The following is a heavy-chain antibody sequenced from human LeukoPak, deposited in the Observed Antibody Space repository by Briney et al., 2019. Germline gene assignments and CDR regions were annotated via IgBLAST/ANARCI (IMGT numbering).Heavy chain of an antibody. CDR2: INHSGST. Sequence: SETLPLTCAVYGGSFSGYYWSWIRQPPGKGLKWIGEINHSGSTNYNPSLKSRVTISVDTSKNQFSLKLSSVTAADTAVYYCARVPSYCSGGSCLHGYYYYGMDVWGQGTTVTVSS. D-gene: IGHD2-15*01. CDR1: GGSFSGYY. J-gene: IGHJ6*02. V-gene: IGHV4-34*01. CDR3: ARVPSYCSGGSCLHGYYYYGMDV.